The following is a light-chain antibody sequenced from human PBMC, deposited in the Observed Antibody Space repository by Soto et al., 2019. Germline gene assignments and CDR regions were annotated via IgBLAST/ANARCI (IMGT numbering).Light chain of an antibody. V-gene: IGLV2-11*01. CDR3: CSCAGGYKDHYV. Sequence: QSALTQPRSVSGSPGQSVTISCTGTSSDVGGYDFVSWHQQHPGKAPKVMIFDVNKRPSGVPDRFSGSKSGNTASLTISGLQSEDEADYYCCSCAGGYKDHYVFGTGTKLTVL. CDR1: SSDVGGYDF. CDR2: DVN. J-gene: IGLJ1*01.